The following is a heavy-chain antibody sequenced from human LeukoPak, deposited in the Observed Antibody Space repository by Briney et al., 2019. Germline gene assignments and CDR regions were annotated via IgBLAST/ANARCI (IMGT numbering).Heavy chain of an antibody. D-gene: IGHD1-1*01. CDR3: ARHPPSGGTLFDN. J-gene: IGHJ4*02. Sequence: SETLSLTCSVSGGSFSSYYWSWIRQPPGKGLEWIGYIYYSWSTHYNPFLESRVTISVDTSKNQFSLKLSPVTAADTAVYYCARHPPSGGTLFDNWGQGTLVTVSS. V-gene: IGHV4-59*08. CDR1: GGSFSSYY. CDR2: IYYSWST.